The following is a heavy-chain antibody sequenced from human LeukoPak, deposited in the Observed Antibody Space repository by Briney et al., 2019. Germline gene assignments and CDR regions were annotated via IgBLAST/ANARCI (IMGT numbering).Heavy chain of an antibody. CDR1: GDSIIMSSRYY. V-gene: IGHV4-39*07. J-gene: IGHJ6*01. CDR3: ARFTAFNYYYAMDV. D-gene: IGHD3-3*02. CDR2: IYYSGST. Sequence: SETLSLTCTASGDSIIMSSRYYWAWIRQPPGKGLEWIGNIYYSGSTYYNPSLKSRVTISPGASNQQGWSLRLSSVTAADTAVYFCARFTAFNYYYAMDVWGQGTTVIV.